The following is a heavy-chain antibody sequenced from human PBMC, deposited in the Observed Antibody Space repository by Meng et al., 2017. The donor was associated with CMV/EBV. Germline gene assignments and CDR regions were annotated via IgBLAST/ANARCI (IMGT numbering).Heavy chain of an antibody. Sequence: GGSLRLSCAASGFTFSSYSMNWVRQAPGKGLEWVSSISSSSSYIYYADSVKGRFTISRDNAKNSLYLQMNSLRAEDTAVYYCARDGGHDSSGNRMGTFDYWGQGTLVTVSS. D-gene: IGHD3-22*01. CDR1: GFTFSSYS. CDR2: ISSSSSYI. J-gene: IGHJ4*02. V-gene: IGHV3-21*01. CDR3: ARDGGHDSSGNRMGTFDY.